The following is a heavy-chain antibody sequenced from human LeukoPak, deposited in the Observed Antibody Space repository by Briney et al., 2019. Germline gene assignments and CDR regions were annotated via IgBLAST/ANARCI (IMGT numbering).Heavy chain of an antibody. CDR2: ISSSSSYI. Sequence: PGGSLRLSCAASGFTFSSYSMNWVRQAPGKGLEWVSSISSSSSYIYYADSVKGRFTIPRDNAKNSLYLQMNSLRAEDTAVYYCARDEVPIAVAGNGYFQHWGQGTLVTVSS. CDR3: ARDEVPIAVAGNGYFQH. J-gene: IGHJ1*01. D-gene: IGHD6-19*01. V-gene: IGHV3-21*01. CDR1: GFTFSSYS.